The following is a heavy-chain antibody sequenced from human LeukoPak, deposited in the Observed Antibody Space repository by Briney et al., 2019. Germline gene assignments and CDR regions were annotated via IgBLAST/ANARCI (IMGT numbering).Heavy chain of an antibody. CDR2: ITSRGGRT. Sequence: GGSLRLPCVASGFTFSNYAISWVRQAPGKGLEWVSAITSRGGRTYYADSVKGRFTISRDNSKNTVYLQMNRLRAEDTAVYYCAKVPLIAAPKHFDYWGQGTLVTVSS. CDR1: GFTFSNYA. D-gene: IGHD6-13*01. J-gene: IGHJ4*02. CDR3: AKVPLIAAPKHFDY. V-gene: IGHV3-23*01.